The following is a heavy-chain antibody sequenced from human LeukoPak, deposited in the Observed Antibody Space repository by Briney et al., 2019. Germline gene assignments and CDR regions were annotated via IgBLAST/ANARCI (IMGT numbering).Heavy chain of an antibody. CDR2: IIPIFGTA. V-gene: IGHV1-69*06. CDR3: ARDVSRSYYYDSSVFRSHNYYFDY. D-gene: IGHD3-22*01. CDR1: GGTFSSYA. J-gene: IGHJ4*02. Sequence: AASVTVSCKASGGTFSSYAISWVRQAPGQGLEWMGGIIPIFGTANYAQKFQGRVTITADKSTSTAYMELSSLRSEDTAVYYCARDVSRSYYYDSSVFRSHNYYFDYWGQGTLVTVSS.